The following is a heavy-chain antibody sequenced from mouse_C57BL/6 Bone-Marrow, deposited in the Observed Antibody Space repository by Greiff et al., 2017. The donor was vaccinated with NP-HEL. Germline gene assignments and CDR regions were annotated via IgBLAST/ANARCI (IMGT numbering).Heavy chain of an antibody. J-gene: IGHJ2*01. D-gene: IGHD1-1*01. CDR1: GYTFTSYW. CDR3: ARSLYYGSSYDYFDY. Sequence: QVQLQQPGAELVKPGASVQMSCKASGYTFTSYWITWVKQRPGQGLEWIGDIYPGSGSTNYNEKFKSKATLTVDTSSSTAYMQLSSLTSEDSAVYYCARSLYYGSSYDYFDYWGQGTTLTVSS. CDR2: IYPGSGST. V-gene: IGHV1-55*01.